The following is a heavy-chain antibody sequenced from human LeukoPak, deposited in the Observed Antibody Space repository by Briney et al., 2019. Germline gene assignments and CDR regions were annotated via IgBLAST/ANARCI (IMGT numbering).Heavy chain of an antibody. Sequence: GGSLRLSCAASGFTFSSYSMDWVRQAPGKGLEWVSSINSGSSYIYYADSVKGRFTISRDNAKNSPFLQMNTLRAEDTAVYYCARAIFSRGWYLVDYWGQGTLVTVSS. D-gene: IGHD6-19*01. CDR1: GFTFSSYS. CDR3: ARAIFSRGWYLVDY. V-gene: IGHV3-21*01. CDR2: INSGSSYI. J-gene: IGHJ4*02.